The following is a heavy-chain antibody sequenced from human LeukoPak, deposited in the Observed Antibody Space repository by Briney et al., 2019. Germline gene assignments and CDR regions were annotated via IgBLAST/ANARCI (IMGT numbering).Heavy chain of an antibody. V-gene: IGHV3-21*04. D-gene: IGHD5-18*01. CDR3: AKDLGWIQFGY. CDR2: ISSSSYI. CDR1: GFTFSSYS. Sequence: GGSLRLSCAASGFTFSSYSMNWVRQAPGKGLEWVSSISSSSYIYYADSVKGRFTISRDNSKNTVYLQVRSLRAEDTAVYYCAKDLGWIQFGYWGQGALVTVSS. J-gene: IGHJ4*02.